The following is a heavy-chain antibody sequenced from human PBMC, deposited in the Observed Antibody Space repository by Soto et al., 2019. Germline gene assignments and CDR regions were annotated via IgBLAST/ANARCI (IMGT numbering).Heavy chain of an antibody. V-gene: IGHV4-39*01. CDR3: ARQRARGVVITFVEY. D-gene: IGHD3-3*01. CDR2: IYYSGST. Sequence: PWETLSLTCTFSVGSISSSSYYWGWIRQPPGKGLEWIGSIYYSGSTYYNPSLKSRVTISVDTSKNQFSLKLSSVTAADTAVYYCARQRARGVVITFVEYWGQGTLVIVS. CDR1: VGSISSSSYY. J-gene: IGHJ4*02.